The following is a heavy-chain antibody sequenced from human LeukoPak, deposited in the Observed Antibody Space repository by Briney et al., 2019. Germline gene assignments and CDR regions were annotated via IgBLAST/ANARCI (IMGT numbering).Heavy chain of an antibody. V-gene: IGHV4-34*01. CDR3: ARGLNRLPPGGY. CDR1: GGSFSGYY. J-gene: IGHJ4*02. D-gene: IGHD3-16*02. Sequence: SETLSLTCAVYGGSFSGYYWSWIRQPPGKGLEWIGDINHSGSTNYNPSLTSRVTISADTSKNQFSLNLRSVTAADTAVYFCARGLNRLPPGGYWGQGTLVTVSS. CDR2: INHSGST.